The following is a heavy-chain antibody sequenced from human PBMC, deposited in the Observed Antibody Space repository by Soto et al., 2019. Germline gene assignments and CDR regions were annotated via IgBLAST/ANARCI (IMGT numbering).Heavy chain of an antibody. Sequence: PSETLSLTCTVSGGSISSYYWSWIRQPPGKRVEWIGYIYYCGITNYNPSLKSRVTISVDTSKNQFSLKLSSVTAAVTAVYFCARGSYDWNYDWFDPWGQGTLVTVSS. D-gene: IGHD1-7*01. CDR3: ARGSYDWNYDWFDP. CDR1: GGSISSYY. J-gene: IGHJ5*02. V-gene: IGHV4-59*01. CDR2: IYYCGIT.